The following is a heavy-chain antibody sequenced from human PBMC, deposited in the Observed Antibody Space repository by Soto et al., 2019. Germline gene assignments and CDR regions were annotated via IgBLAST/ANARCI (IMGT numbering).Heavy chain of an antibody. Sequence: NPGGSLRLSCAASGFTFSSYSMNWVRQAPGKWLEWVSSISSSSSYIYYADSVKGRFTISRDNAKNSLYLQMNSLRAEDTAVYYCARSAPYCTNGVCYTLRSFDPWGQGTLXTVSS. CDR2: ISSSSSYI. D-gene: IGHD2-8*01. V-gene: IGHV3-21*01. CDR1: GFTFSSYS. J-gene: IGHJ5*02. CDR3: ARSAPYCTNGVCYTLRSFDP.